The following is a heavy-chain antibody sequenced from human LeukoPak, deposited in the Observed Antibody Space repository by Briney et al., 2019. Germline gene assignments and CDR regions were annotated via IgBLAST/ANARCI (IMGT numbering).Heavy chain of an antibody. Sequence: GESLKISCKGSGYSFLNYWIAWVRQMPGKGLEWMGMIYPGDSVTIYSPSFEGQVTISADKSISTAYLQWSSLKASDTAMYYCARSVAAVAASYNWFDPWGQGTLVTVSS. CDR2: IYPGDSVT. D-gene: IGHD6-19*01. CDR3: ARSVAAVAASYNWFDP. J-gene: IGHJ5*02. CDR1: GYSFLNYW. V-gene: IGHV5-51*01.